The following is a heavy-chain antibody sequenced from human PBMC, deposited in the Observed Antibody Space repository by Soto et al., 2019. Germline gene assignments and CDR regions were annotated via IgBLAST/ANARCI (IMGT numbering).Heavy chain of an antibody. CDR2: IDSSGST. CDR1: GGSISPDY. V-gene: IGHV4-59*04. Sequence: SETLSLTCTVSGGSISPDYWSWIRQPPGRGLEWIGYIDSSGSTYYNPSLKSRLTMSVDMSTNQFSLMLTSVTAADTAVYYCSSRYLYWGQGLLVTVSS. J-gene: IGHJ4*02. CDR3: SSRYLY. D-gene: IGHD3-16*02.